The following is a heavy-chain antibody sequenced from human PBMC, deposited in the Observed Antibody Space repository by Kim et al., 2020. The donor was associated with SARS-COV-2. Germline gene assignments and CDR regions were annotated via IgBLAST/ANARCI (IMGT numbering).Heavy chain of an antibody. Sequence: DSGQGRFTISRDNYKNTLYLQMNSLRAEDTAVYYCAKDPAHHYYDYYMDVWGKGTTVTVSS. V-gene: IGHV3-30*02. J-gene: IGHJ6*03. CDR3: AKDPAHHYYDYYMDV.